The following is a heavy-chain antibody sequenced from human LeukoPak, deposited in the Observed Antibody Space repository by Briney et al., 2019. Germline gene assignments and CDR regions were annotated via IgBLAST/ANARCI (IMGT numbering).Heavy chain of an antibody. D-gene: IGHD3-22*01. V-gene: IGHV5-51*01. CDR1: GYSFTSYW. CDR3: ERGIYYDSSGYYFSPFDY. Sequence: GESLKISCKGSGYSFTSYWIGWGRQMPGKGLEGMGRIYPGDSDTRYSPSFQGQVTISADKSISTAYLQWSRLKASDTAMYYCERGIYYDSSGYYFSPFDYWGQGTLVTVSS. CDR2: IYPGDSDT. J-gene: IGHJ4*02.